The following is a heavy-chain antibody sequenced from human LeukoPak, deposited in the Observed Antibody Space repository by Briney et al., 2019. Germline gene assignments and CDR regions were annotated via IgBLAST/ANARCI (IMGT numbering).Heavy chain of an antibody. D-gene: IGHD4-17*01. J-gene: IGHJ4*02. CDR3: AREGDYGDYEDY. CDR1: GFTFSGYW. Sequence: GGSLRLSCAASGFTFSGYWMSWVRQGPGKGLEWVANMKQDGSEKYYVDSVKGRFTISSDNAKNSLYLQMNSLRADDTAVYYCAREGDYGDYEDYWGQGTLVTVSS. CDR2: MKQDGSEK. V-gene: IGHV3-7*05.